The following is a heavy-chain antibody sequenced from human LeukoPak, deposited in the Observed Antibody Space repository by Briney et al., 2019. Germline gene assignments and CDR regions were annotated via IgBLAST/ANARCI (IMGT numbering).Heavy chain of an antibody. J-gene: IGHJ4*02. CDR3: AKRTMSAFDS. V-gene: IGHV3-74*01. CDR2: INSDGSST. Sequence: GGSLRLSCAASGFTFSTYWMHWVRHAPGKGLVWVSRINSDGSSTSYADSVKGRFTVSRDKSQNMVYLLMNSLTVEDAATYYCAKRTMSAFDSWGQGTLLIVSS. CDR1: GFTFSTYW.